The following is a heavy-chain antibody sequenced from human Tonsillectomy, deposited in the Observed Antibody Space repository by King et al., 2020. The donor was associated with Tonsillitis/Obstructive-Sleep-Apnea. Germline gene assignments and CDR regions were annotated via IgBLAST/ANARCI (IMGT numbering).Heavy chain of an antibody. V-gene: IGHV3-48*03. Sequence: VQLVESGGDLVQPGGSLRLSCAASGFTFRSYEMNWVRQAPGSGLEWVSYISDSGSAIYYADSVKGRFTISRDNAKTSLYLQMNSLRAEDTAVYYCASLDIVVVPADESDSYYYMDVWGKGTTVTVSS. CDR3: ASLDIVVVPADESDSYYYMDV. D-gene: IGHD2-2*03. CDR2: ISDSGSAI. CDR1: GFTFRSYE. J-gene: IGHJ6*03.